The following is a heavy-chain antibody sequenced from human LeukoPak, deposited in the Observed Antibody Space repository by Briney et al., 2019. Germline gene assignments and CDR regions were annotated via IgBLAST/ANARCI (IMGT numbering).Heavy chain of an antibody. D-gene: IGHD4-17*01. CDR2: ISYDGSNK. CDR1: GFTFSSYA. Sequence: GGSLRLSCAASGFTFSSYAMHWVRQAPGKGLEWVAVISYDGSNKYYADSVKGRFTISRDNSKNTLYLQMNSLRAGDTAVYYCATDSDYGDYVEDYWGQGTLVTVSS. J-gene: IGHJ4*02. CDR3: ATDSDYGDYVEDY. V-gene: IGHV3-30*04.